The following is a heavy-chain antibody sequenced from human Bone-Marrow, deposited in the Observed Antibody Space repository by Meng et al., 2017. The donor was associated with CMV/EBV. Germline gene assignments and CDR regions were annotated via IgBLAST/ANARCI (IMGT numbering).Heavy chain of an antibody. V-gene: IGHV4-39*07. D-gene: IGHD3-10*01. CDR1: GFTFSSYS. CDR2: IYYSGST. J-gene: IGHJ4*02. CDR3: VRDVLWFGDLLDY. Sequence: ESLKISCAASGFTFSSYSMNWIRQPPGKGLEWIGSIYYSGSTYYNPSLKIRVTISVDTSKNQFSLKLRSVMAADKDVYYSVRDVLWFGDLLDYWGQGTLVTVSS.